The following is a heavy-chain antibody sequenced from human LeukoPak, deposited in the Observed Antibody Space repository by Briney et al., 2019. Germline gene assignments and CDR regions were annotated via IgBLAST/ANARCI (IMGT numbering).Heavy chain of an antibody. J-gene: IGHJ4*02. D-gene: IGHD1-26*01. CDR3: ARGAYYSGSYRAYYFDY. Sequence: GGSLRLYCAASGFTFSSYAMHWVRQAPGKGLEWVAVISYDGSNKYYADSVKGRFTISRDNSKNTLYLQMNSLRAEDTAVYYCARGAYYSGSYRAYYFDYWGQGTLVTVSS. CDR1: GFTFSSYA. CDR2: ISYDGSNK. V-gene: IGHV3-30-3*01.